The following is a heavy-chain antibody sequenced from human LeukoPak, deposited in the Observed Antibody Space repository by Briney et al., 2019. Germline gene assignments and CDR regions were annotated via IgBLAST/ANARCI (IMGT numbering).Heavy chain of an antibody. CDR2: ISSSGSTI. D-gene: IGHD6-6*01. CDR3: TREYSSSSGRAFDF. V-gene: IGHV3-11*04. J-gene: IGHJ3*01. CDR1: GFTFSDYY. Sequence: GGSLRLSCAASGFTFSDYYMSWIRQAPGKGLEWVSYISSSGSTIYYADSVKGRFTISRDNAKNSLYLQMNSLRAEDTAVYYCTREYSSSSGRAFDFWGQGTMVTVSS.